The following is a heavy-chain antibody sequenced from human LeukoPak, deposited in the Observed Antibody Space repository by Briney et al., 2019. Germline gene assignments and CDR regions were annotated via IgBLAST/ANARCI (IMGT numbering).Heavy chain of an antibody. CDR3: ARGSKEFDP. CDR2: INHSGST. J-gene: IGHJ5*02. Sequence: SETLSLTCAVYGGSLSGYYWSWIRQPPGKGLEWIGEINHSGSTNYNPSLKSRVTISVDTSKNQFSLKLSSVTAADTAVYYCARGSKEFDPWGQGTLVTVSS. V-gene: IGHV4-34*01. CDR1: GGSLSGYY. D-gene: IGHD6-13*01.